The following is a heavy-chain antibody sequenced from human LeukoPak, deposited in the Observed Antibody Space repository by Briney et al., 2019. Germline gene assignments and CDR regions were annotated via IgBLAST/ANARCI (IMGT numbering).Heavy chain of an antibody. CDR2: ISGSGGST. CDR1: GFTFSSYG. V-gene: IGHV3-23*01. Sequence: GGSLRLSCAASGFTFSSYGMSWVRQAPGKGLEWVSAISGSGGSTYYADSVKGRFTISRDNSKNTLYLQMNSLRAEDTAVYYCARAPVTSCRGAYCYPFDYWGQGTLVTVSS. D-gene: IGHD2-21*01. J-gene: IGHJ4*02. CDR3: ARAPVTSCRGAYCYPFDY.